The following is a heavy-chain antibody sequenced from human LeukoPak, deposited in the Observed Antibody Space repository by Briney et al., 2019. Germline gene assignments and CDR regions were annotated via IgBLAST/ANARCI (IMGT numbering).Heavy chain of an antibody. D-gene: IGHD6-19*01. V-gene: IGHV3-48*01. J-gene: IGHJ6*03. CDR1: GFTFSSYS. Sequence: GGSLRLSCAASGFTFSSYSMNWVRQAPGKGLEWVSYISSSSSTIYYADSVKGRFTISRDNAKNSLYLQMNSLRAEDTAVYYCARHNKMGPVAWNYYYYMDVWGKGTTVTISS. CDR3: ARHNKMGPVAWNYYYYMDV. CDR2: ISSSSSTI.